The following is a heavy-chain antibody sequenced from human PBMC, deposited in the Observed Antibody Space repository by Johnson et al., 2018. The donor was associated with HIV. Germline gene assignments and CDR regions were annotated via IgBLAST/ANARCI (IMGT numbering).Heavy chain of an antibody. J-gene: IGHJ3*02. Sequence: QVQLVESGGGVVQPGGSLRLSCAASGFTFSNYGMHWVRQAPGKGLEWVAFIRYDGSNKYYADSVKGRFTISRDNSKNTLYLQMNSLRAEDTAVYYCAARIAVADDDAFDIWGQGTMVTVSS. CDR1: GFTFSNYG. CDR2: IRYDGSNK. D-gene: IGHD6-19*01. CDR3: AARIAVADDDAFDI. V-gene: IGHV3-30*02.